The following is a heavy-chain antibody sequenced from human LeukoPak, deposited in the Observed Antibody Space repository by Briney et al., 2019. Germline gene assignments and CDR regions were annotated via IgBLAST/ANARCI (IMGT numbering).Heavy chain of an antibody. CDR1: GFSITSYW. CDR3: VSGGTSRDGYNYFYSEIDAFDI. J-gene: IGHJ3*02. Sequence: PGGSLRLSCAASGFSITSYWMHWVRQVPGQGLVWVSRISRNGNDTSSADSVRGRFTISRDNAKNSLYLQMNSLRAEDTAVYYCVSGGTSRDGYNYFYSEIDAFDIWGQGTMVTVSS. CDR2: ISRNGNDT. V-gene: IGHV3-74*01. D-gene: IGHD5-24*01.